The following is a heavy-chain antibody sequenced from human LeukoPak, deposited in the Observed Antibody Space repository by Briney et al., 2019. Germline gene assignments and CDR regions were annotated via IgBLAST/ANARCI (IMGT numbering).Heavy chain of an antibody. D-gene: IGHD3-16*02. CDR1: GYTFTSYG. V-gene: IGHV1-18*01. Sequence: GASVKVSCEASGYTFTSYGISWMRQAPGQGLEWMGWISAYNGNTNYAQKLQGRVTMTTDTSTSTAYMELRSLRSDDTAVYYCARGYYDYVWGSYPHDYWGQGTLVTVSS. CDR3: ARGYYDYVWGSYPHDY. CDR2: ISAYNGNT. J-gene: IGHJ4*02.